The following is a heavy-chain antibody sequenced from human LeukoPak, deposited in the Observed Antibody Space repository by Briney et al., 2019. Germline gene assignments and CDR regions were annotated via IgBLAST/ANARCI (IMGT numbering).Heavy chain of an antibody. CDR1: GFTFSASA. J-gene: IGHJ6*02. Sequence: GGSLRLSCAASGFTFSASAMHWVRQASGKGLEWVGRIRSKADDFATAYAASVKGRFLISRDDSKNTAYLQMNSLKTEDTAVYYCTKFYYDVLTGYRGMDVWGQGTTVTVSS. CDR3: TKFYYDVLTGYRGMDV. V-gene: IGHV3-73*01. D-gene: IGHD3-9*01. CDR2: IRSKADDFAT.